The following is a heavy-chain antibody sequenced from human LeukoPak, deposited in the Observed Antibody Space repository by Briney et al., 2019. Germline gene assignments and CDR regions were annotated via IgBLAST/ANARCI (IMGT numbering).Heavy chain of an antibody. Sequence: SETLSLTCAVYGXSFSGYYWSWIRQPPGKGLEWIGEINHSGSTNYNPSLKSRVTISVDTSKNQFSLKLSSVTAADTAVYYCARRWAGLGYYYFDYWGQGTLVTVSS. V-gene: IGHV4-34*01. CDR1: GXSFSGYY. D-gene: IGHD3-22*01. J-gene: IGHJ4*02. CDR3: ARRWAGLGYYYFDY. CDR2: INHSGST.